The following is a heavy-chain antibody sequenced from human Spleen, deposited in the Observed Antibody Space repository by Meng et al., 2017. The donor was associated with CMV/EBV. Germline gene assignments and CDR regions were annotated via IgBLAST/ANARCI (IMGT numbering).Heavy chain of an antibody. J-gene: IGHJ3*02. CDR3: AKDPGIYAFDI. CDR1: GFTFSSYG. CDR2: ISGSGGTT. Sequence: GESLKISCAASGFTFSSYGMTWVRQGPGKDLEWVSSISGSGGTTQDADSVKGRFTISRDNSKNTLYLQMNSLRAEDTAVYYCAKDPGIYAFDIWGQGTMVTVSS. V-gene: IGHV3-23*01. D-gene: IGHD6-13*01.